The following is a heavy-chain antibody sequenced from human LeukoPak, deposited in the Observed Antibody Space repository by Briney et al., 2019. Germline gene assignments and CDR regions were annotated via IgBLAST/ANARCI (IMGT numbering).Heavy chain of an antibody. CDR3: TSCIVGANWFDP. CDR2: IHNSGST. CDR1: GGSITYYY. V-gene: IGHV4-59*01. D-gene: IGHD1-26*01. Sequence: PSETLSLTCAVSGGSITYYYWNWIRQPPGKGLEWIGYIHNSGSTSYNSSLKSRVTISADMSKNQVSLKLISVTAADTAVYYCTSCIVGANWFDPWGQGILVTVSS. J-gene: IGHJ5*02.